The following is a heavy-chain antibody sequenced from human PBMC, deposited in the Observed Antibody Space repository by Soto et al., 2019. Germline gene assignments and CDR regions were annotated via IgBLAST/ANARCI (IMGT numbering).Heavy chain of an antibody. V-gene: IGHV4-34*01. Sequence: PSETLSLTCAVYGGSFSGYYCSWIRQPPGMGLERLGEISHSGSTNYNPSLKSRVTISVDTSKKQFSLKLSSVTAADTAVYYCARGRVVAATFHYYYAMDVWGQGTTVTVSS. J-gene: IGHJ6*02. CDR3: ARGRVVAATFHYYYAMDV. CDR2: ISHSGST. D-gene: IGHD2-15*01. CDR1: GGSFSGYY.